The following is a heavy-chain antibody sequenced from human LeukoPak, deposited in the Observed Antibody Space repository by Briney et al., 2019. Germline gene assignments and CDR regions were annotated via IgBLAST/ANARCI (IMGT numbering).Heavy chain of an antibody. J-gene: IGHJ4*02. D-gene: IGHD6-13*01. CDR1: GYTFTSYD. Sequence: ASVKVSCKASGYTFTSYDISWVRQAPGQGLEWMGWISAYSGNTNYAQKFQGRVTITADESTSTAYMELSGLRSEDTAVYYCARALYSSSSKTPVGFDYWGQGTLVTVSS. V-gene: IGHV1-18*01. CDR2: ISAYSGNT. CDR3: ARALYSSSSKTPVGFDY.